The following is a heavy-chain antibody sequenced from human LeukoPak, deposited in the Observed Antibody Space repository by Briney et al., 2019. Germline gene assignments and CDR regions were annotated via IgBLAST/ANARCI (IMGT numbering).Heavy chain of an antibody. CDR3: ARDMLEYCSSTSCFDFDY. CDR1: GFTFTSYA. Sequence: PGGSLRLSCAASGFTFTSYAVSWVRQAPGKGLEWVSSVSGRGDNTYYADSVKGRFTISRDNSKNTLDLQMNSLRAEDTAVYYCARDMLEYCSSTSCFDFDYWGQGTLVTVSS. V-gene: IGHV3-23*01. D-gene: IGHD2-2*01. CDR2: VSGRGDNT. J-gene: IGHJ4*02.